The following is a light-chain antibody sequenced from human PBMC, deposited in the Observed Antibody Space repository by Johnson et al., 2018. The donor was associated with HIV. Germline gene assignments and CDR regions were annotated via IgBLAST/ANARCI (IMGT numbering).Light chain of an antibody. CDR1: SSNIGNND. CDR3: GTWDSSLSAGV. CDR2: ENN. J-gene: IGLJ1*01. V-gene: IGLV1-51*02. Sequence: QSVLTQPPSVSAAPGQKVTISCSGSSSNIGNNDVSWYQQLPGTAPKLLIYENNKRPSGIPDRFSGSKSGTSATLGITGLQTGDEADYYGGTWDSSLSAGVLGTGTKVTVL.